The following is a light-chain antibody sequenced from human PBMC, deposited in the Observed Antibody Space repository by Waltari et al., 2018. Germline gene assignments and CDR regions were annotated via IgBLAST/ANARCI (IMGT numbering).Light chain of an antibody. CDR3: SSFTTNGTLVV. CDR2: EVT. J-gene: IGLJ2*01. Sequence: QSALTQPASVSGSPGQSITISCTGTSSDVGGYNHVSWYQQQPGKAPKLLISEVTNRPSGVSNRFSGSKSGNTASLTISGLQAEDEAEYYCSSFTTNGTLVVFGGGTKLTVL. CDR1: SSDVGGYNH. V-gene: IGLV2-14*01.